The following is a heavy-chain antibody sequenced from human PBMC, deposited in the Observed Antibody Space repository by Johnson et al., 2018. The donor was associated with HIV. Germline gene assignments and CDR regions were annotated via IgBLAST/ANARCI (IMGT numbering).Heavy chain of an antibody. D-gene: IGHD1-1*01. CDR3: ATVWRNEGRHSFDV. V-gene: IGHV3-23*04. CDR1: GFTFSSYA. CDR2: ISSSGGTT. J-gene: IGHJ3*01. Sequence: VQLVESGGGLVQPGGSLRLSCAASGFTFSSYAMSWVRQAPWKGLEWVSAISSSGGTTHNAASVKGRFAISRNTADNSLYLQMNSLRVEDTALYFCATVWRNEGRHSFDVWGLGTMVTVSS.